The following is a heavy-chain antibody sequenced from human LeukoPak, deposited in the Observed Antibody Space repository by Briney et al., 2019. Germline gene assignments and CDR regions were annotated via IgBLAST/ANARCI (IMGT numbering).Heavy chain of an antibody. CDR3: ARDLDCSSISCYGLRGAFDI. CDR2: ITSSGSTR. Sequence: PGGSLRLSCAASGFTFSSYEMNWVRQAPGKGLEWVSYITSSGSTRYYGDSMKGRFTISRDNAKNSIYLQMNSLRAEDTAVYYCARDLDCSSISCYGLRGAFDIWGQGTMVTVSS. D-gene: IGHD2-2*01. J-gene: IGHJ3*02. CDR1: GFTFSSYE. V-gene: IGHV3-48*03.